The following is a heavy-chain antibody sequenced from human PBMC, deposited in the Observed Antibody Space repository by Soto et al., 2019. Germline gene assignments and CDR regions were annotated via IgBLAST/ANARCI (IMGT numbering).Heavy chain of an antibody. V-gene: IGHV4-59*08. CDR3: ARLSLIRGLIIGSY. CDR2: IYFTGST. CDR1: GGSISTYY. J-gene: IGHJ4*02. Sequence: PSETLSLTCTVSGGSISTYYWSWIRQPPGKGLEWIGYIYFTGSTNYNPSLKSRVTISLDTSQNQFSLKLNSVTAADTAVYYCARLSLIRGLIIGSYWGQGPPVTVSS. D-gene: IGHD3-10*01.